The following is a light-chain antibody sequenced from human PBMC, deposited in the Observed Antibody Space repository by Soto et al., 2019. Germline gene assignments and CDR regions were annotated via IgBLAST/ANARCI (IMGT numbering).Light chain of an antibody. CDR1: QSVSSY. CDR2: DAS. V-gene: IGKV3-11*01. J-gene: IGKJ4*01. Sequence: EIVLTQSPATLSLSPWERATLSCRASQSVSSYLAWYQQKPGQAPRLLIYDASNRATGIPARFSGSGSGTDFTLTISSLEPEDFAVYYCQQRSNWSLTFGGGTKVDIK. CDR3: QQRSNWSLT.